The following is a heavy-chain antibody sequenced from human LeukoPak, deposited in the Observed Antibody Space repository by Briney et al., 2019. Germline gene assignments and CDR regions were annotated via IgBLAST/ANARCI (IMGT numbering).Heavy chain of an antibody. CDR3: ARDTCFIATGTTFACS. D-gene: IGHD1-1*01. V-gene: IGHV1-18*01. J-gene: IGHJ5*02. Sequence: EASVKVSCKASGYTFTSYDISWVRQAPGQGLEWMGWISAYNGNTNYAQKLQGRVTMTTDTSTSTAYMELRSLRSDDTAVYYCARDTCFIATGTTFACSWGQGTLVTVSS. CDR2: ISAYNGNT. CDR1: GYTFTSYD.